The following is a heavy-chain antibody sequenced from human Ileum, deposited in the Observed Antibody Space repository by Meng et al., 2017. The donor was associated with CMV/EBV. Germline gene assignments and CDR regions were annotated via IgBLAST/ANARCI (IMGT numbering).Heavy chain of an antibody. CDR2: IWYDGSNK. Sequence: GESLKISCAASGFTFSSYGMHWVRQAPGKGLEWVAVIWYDGSNKYYADSVKGRFTISRDNSKNTLYLQMNSLRAEDTAVYYCAKDVLGATNYYYGMDVWGQGNTV. V-gene: IGHV3-33*06. D-gene: IGHD1-26*01. CDR1: GFTFSSYG. J-gene: IGHJ6*02. CDR3: AKDVLGATNYYYGMDV.